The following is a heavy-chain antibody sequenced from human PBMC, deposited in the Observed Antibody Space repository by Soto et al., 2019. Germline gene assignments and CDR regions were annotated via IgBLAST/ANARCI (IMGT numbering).Heavy chain of an antibody. D-gene: IGHD3-3*01. V-gene: IGHV3-23*01. CDR2: VKGGGDIT. Sequence: EVQLLESGGGLVQPGGSLRLSCAASEFTFSSYSMIWVRQAPGKGLEWVSGVKGGGDITYYAESVKGRFTISRDNSKNTPYLRMNIPGPEDTAVFASARVHFGVTMDGWGQGTTVTVSS. CDR3: ARVHFGVTMDG. CDR1: EFTFSSYS. J-gene: IGHJ6*02.